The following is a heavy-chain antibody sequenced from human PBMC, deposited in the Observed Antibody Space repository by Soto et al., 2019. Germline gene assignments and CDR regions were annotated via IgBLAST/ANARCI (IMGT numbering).Heavy chain of an antibody. V-gene: IGHV3-30*18. CDR2: ISYDGSNK. J-gene: IGHJ4*02. CDR1: GFTFSSYG. D-gene: IGHD2-15*01. Sequence: GGSLRRSCSASGFTFSSYGMHWVRQAPGKGLEWVAVISYDGSNKYYADSVKGRFTISRDNSKNTPYLQMNSLRAEDTAVYYCAKDGSGGWLPYWGQGTLVTVSS. CDR3: AKDGSGGWLPY.